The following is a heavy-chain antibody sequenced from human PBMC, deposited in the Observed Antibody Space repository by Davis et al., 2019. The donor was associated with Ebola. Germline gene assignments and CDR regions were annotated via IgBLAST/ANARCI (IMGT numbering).Heavy chain of an antibody. CDR3: AKDSYSSSSSEMFYYYYGMDV. D-gene: IGHD6-6*01. CDR2: ISYDGSNK. V-gene: IGHV3-30*18. CDR1: GFTFSSYG. Sequence: GESLKISCAASGFTFSSYGMHWVRQAPGKGLEWVAVISYDGSNKYYADSVKGRFTISRDNSKNTLYLQMNSLRAEDTAVYYCAKDSYSSSSSEMFYYYYGMDVWGKGTTVTVSS. J-gene: IGHJ6*04.